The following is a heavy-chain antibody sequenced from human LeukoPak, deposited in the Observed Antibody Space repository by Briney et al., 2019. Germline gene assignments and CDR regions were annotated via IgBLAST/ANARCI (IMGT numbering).Heavy chain of an antibody. CDR3: ARDRLGQWPTQTKYYYYYGMDV. J-gene: IGHJ6*02. CDR2: IIPIFGTA. CDR1: GCTFSSYA. V-gene: IGHV1-69*13. D-gene: IGHD6-19*01. Sequence: SLKVSCKASGCTFSSYAISWVRQAPGQGLEWMGGIIPIFGTANYAQKFQGRVTITADESTSTAYMELSSLRSEDTAVYYCARDRLGQWPTQTKYYYYYGMDVWGQGTTVTVSS.